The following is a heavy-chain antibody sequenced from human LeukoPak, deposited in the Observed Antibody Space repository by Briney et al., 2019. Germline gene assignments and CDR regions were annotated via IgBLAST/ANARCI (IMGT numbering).Heavy chain of an antibody. J-gene: IGHJ4*02. CDR3: AKVGSGWYRGYFDY. CDR1: GFTFSSYA. Sequence: PGGSLRLSCAASGFTFSSYAMSWVRQAPGKGLEWVSAISGSGGSTYYADSVKGRFTISRDNSKNTLYLQMNSLGAEDTAVYYCAKVGSGWYRGYFDYWGQGTLVTVSS. CDR2: ISGSGGST. V-gene: IGHV3-23*01. D-gene: IGHD6-19*01.